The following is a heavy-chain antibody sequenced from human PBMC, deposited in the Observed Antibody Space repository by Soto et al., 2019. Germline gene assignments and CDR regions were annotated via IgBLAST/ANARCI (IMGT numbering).Heavy chain of an antibody. D-gene: IGHD3-10*01. V-gene: IGHV4-34*01. CDR3: ARGNYYGSGSYYHKYYYYYGMDV. J-gene: IGHJ6*02. CDR2: INHSGST. CDR1: GGSFSGYY. Sequence: SETLSLTCAVYGGSFSGYYWSWIRQPPGKGLEWIGEINHSGSTNYNPSLKSRVTISVDTSKNQFSLKLSPVTAADTAVYYCARGNYYGSGSYYHKYYYYYGMDVWGQGTTVTVSS.